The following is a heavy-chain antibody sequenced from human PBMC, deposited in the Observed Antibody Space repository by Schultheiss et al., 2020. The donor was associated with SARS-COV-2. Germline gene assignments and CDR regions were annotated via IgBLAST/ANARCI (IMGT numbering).Heavy chain of an antibody. CDR1: GGSISTYY. V-gene: IGHV4-59*01. J-gene: IGHJ4*02. D-gene: IGHD4-11*01. CDR2: ISGST. CDR3: ARGHDYSNPWALGY. Sequence: SETLSLTCTVSGGSISTYYWTWIRQPPGKGLEWIGYISGSTNYNPSLKSRVTISVDTSKNQFSLKLSSVTAADTAVYYCARGHDYSNPWALGYWGQGTLVTVSS.